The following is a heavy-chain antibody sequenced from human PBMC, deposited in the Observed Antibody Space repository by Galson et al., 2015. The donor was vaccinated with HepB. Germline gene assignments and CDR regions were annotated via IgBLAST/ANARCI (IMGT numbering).Heavy chain of an antibody. J-gene: IGHJ4*02. V-gene: IGHV3-23*01. D-gene: IGHD2-8*01. CDR3: ASSVGVLV. CDR1: GFTFSSYA. Sequence: SLRLSCAASGFTFSSYAMSWVRQAPGKGLEWVSAISGSGGSTYYPDSLKGRFTISRDNSKNTLYLQMNNLRAEDTAVYYCASSVGVLVWGQGTLVTVSS. CDR2: ISGSGGST.